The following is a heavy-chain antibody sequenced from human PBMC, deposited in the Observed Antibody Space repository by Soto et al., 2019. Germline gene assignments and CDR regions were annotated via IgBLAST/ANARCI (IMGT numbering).Heavy chain of an antibody. CDR3: AKVPLPLVVPAAPHLDY. V-gene: IGHV3-23*01. J-gene: IGHJ4*02. Sequence: PGGSLRLSCAASGFTFSSYAMSWVRQAPGKGLEWVSVINGSGGSTYYADSVKGRFTISRDNSKNTLYLQMNSLRAEDTAVYYCAKVPLPLVVPAAPHLDYWGQGTLVTVSS. CDR1: GFTFSSYA. CDR2: INGSGGST. D-gene: IGHD2-2*01.